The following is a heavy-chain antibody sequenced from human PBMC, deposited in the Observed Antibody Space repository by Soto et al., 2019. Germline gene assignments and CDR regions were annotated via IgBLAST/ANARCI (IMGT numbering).Heavy chain of an antibody. D-gene: IGHD2-8*01. CDR1: GFTFSSYA. V-gene: IGHV3-23*01. CDR3: AKTVDGYCTNGVCYTGAFDI. Sequence: GGSLRLSCAASGFTFSSYAMSWVRQAPGKGLEWVSAISGSGGSTYYADSVKGRFTISRDNSKNTLYLQMNSLRAEDTAVYYCAKTVDGYCTNGVCYTGAFDIWGQGTMVTVSS. CDR2: ISGSGGST. J-gene: IGHJ3*02.